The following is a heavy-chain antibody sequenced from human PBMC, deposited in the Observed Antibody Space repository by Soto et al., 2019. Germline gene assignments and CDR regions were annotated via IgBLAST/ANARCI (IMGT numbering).Heavy chain of an antibody. J-gene: IGHJ5*02. CDR3: ARGQGTRENWSDP. CDR1: CCSISSSNW. V-gene: IGHV4-4*02. Sequence: QVQLQESGPGLVKPSGTLSLTCDVSCCSISSSNWGRWVRQPPVKGLEWIGEIYHSGSTNYNPSLKSLVTISVDQSKNQFSLMLSSVTAADPAVYYCARGQGTRENWSDPWGQGTLVTVSS. D-gene: IGHD3-10*01. CDR2: IYHSGST.